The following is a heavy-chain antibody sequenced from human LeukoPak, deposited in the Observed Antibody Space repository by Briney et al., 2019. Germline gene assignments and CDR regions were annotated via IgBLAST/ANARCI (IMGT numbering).Heavy chain of an antibody. Sequence: GGSLRLSCSASGFTFSTYWMSWVRQAPGKGLEWVANMKRDGSEIYYVDSVKGRFTISRDNAKNSLYLQMNSLRAEDTAVYYCARLCRGNQLAGFDSWGQGTLVTVSS. V-gene: IGHV3-7*01. CDR3: ARLCRGNQLAGFDS. J-gene: IGHJ4*02. CDR1: GFTFSTYW. D-gene: IGHD2-2*01. CDR2: MKRDGSEI.